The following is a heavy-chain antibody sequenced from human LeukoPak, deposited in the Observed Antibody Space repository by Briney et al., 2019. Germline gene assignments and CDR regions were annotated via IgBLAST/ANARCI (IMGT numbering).Heavy chain of an antibody. CDR3: AKARASPYYYYMDV. Sequence: GGSLRLSCAASGFTFDDYAMHWVRQAPGKGLGWVSGIGWNSGSIGYADSVKGRFTISRDNAKNSLYLQMNSLRAEDTALYYCAKARASPYYYYMDVWGKGTTVTVSS. CDR2: IGWNSGSI. J-gene: IGHJ6*03. CDR1: GFTFDDYA. V-gene: IGHV3-9*01.